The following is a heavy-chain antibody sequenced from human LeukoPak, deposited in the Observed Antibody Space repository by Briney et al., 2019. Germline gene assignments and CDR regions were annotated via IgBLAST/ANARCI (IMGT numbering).Heavy chain of an antibody. J-gene: IGHJ4*02. CDR2: ISGSGAST. V-gene: IGHV3-23*01. CDR3: AKDYGIAARPDLVDY. Sequence: GGSLRLSCLTSGFTLSTNAMSWVRQAPGKGLEWISGISGSGASTYYADSVKGRFTISRDNSKNTLYLQMNSLRAEDTAVYYCAKDYGIAARPDLVDYWGQGTLVTVSS. CDR1: GFTLSTNA. D-gene: IGHD6-6*01.